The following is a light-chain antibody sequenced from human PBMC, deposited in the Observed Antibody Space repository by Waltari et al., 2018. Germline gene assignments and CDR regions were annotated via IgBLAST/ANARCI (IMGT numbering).Light chain of an antibody. CDR3: QQSYRTPPLT. J-gene: IGKJ4*01. CDR1: QSISGY. Sequence: DIQMTQSPSSLSASLGDRVTITCRASQSISGYLNWYKQKPGKAPKVLIYATASLQSGVPSRFSGSGSGTDFTLTISSLQPEDFATYYCQQSYRTPPLTFGGGTKVEIK. CDR2: ATA. V-gene: IGKV1-39*01.